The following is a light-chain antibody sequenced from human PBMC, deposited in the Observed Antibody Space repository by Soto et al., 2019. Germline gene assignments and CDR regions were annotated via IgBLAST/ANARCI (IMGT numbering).Light chain of an antibody. J-gene: IGKJ2*01. CDR2: DAS. CDR1: QSISSG. CDR3: QQYNSYSYT. V-gene: IGKV1-5*01. Sequence: DIQMTQSPSTLSASIRDRVTITCRASQSISSGLAWYQQKPGKALKLLIYDASSLESGVPSRFSGSGSGTEFTLTISSLQPDDFATYYCQQYNSYSYTFGQGTKLEIK.